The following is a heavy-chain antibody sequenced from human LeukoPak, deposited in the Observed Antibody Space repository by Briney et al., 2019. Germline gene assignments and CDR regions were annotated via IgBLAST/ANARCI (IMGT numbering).Heavy chain of an antibody. D-gene: IGHD3-9*01. Sequence: AGGSLRLSCAASGFTFSSYGMHWVRQAPGKGLEWVAVISYDGNNKYYADSVKGRFTFSRDNSKNTLYLQMNSLRAEDTTVYYCAKGGLRYFDWSSPLDHWGQGTLVTVSS. CDR3: AKGGLRYFDWSSPLDH. CDR2: ISYDGNNK. CDR1: GFTFSSYG. J-gene: IGHJ1*01. V-gene: IGHV3-30*18.